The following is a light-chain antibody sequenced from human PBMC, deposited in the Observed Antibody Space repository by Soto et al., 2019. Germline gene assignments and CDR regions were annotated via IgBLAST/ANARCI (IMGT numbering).Light chain of an antibody. J-gene: IGKJ5*01. Sequence: DIQMTQSPSSLSASVGDRVTITCRASQSISSYLNWYQQKPGKAPKLLIYGASSLHSGVPSRFSGSGSGTDFTLTISSLQPEDFATYFCQQSSSTPFLGTFGQGTRLEIK. CDR2: GAS. V-gene: IGKV1-39*01. CDR1: QSISSY. CDR3: QQSSSTPFLGT.